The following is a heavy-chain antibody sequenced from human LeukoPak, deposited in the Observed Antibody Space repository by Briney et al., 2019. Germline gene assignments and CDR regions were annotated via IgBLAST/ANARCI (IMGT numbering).Heavy chain of an antibody. D-gene: IGHD3-10*01. J-gene: IGHJ4*02. CDR3: ARDPITMVRGVVPHSDY. V-gene: IGHV4-30-4*08. CDR1: GGSISSGDYY. Sequence: SQTLSLTCTVSGGSISSGDYYWSWIRQPPGKGLEWIGYIYYSGSTYYNPSLKSRVTISVDTSKNQFSLKLSSVTAADTAVYYCARDPITMVRGVVPHSDYWGQGTLVTVSS. CDR2: IYYSGST.